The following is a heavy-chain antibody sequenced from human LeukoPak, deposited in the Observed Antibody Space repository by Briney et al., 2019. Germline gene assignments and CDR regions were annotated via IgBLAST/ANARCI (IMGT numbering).Heavy chain of an antibody. D-gene: IGHD3-10*01. V-gene: IGHV4-59*01. J-gene: IGHJ5*02. Sequence: SETLSLTCSVSGDSITGYSWSWIRQTPGKGLEWIGYIYYNGDTHYNPSLNSRLSMSVDTPKKQFSLNLRSVIAADTAAYYCVRGPYGSSISNWFDPWGQGLLVTVSS. CDR2: IYYNGDT. CDR3: VRGPYGSSISNWFDP. CDR1: GDSITGYS.